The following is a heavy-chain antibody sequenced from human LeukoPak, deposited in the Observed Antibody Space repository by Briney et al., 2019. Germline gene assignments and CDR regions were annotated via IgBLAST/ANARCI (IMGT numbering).Heavy chain of an antibody. V-gene: IGHV3-11*01. CDR1: GFTFSDYN. D-gene: IGHD3-9*01. CDR3: ARSIGLTGGGVDV. CDR2: ITDSGSTI. J-gene: IGHJ6*02. Sequence: GGSLRLSCAASGFTFSDYNMNWVRQAPGKGPEWVSYITDSGSTIHYADSVKGRFTISRDNAKNSLYLQMNSLRAEDTAVYYCARSIGLTGGGVDVWGQGTTVTVSS.